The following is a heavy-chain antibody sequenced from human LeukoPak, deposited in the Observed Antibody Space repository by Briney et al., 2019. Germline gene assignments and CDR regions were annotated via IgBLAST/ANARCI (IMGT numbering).Heavy chain of an antibody. Sequence: TSETLSLTCTVSGGSISSYYWSWIRQPPGKGLEWIGYIYYSGSTNYNPSLKSRVTMSVDTSKNQFSLKLSSVTAADTAVYYCARLRSSNYYYYMDVWGKGTTVTVSS. CDR2: IYYSGST. CDR3: ARLRSSNYYYYMDV. J-gene: IGHJ6*03. CDR1: GGSISSYY. D-gene: IGHD6-13*01. V-gene: IGHV4-59*12.